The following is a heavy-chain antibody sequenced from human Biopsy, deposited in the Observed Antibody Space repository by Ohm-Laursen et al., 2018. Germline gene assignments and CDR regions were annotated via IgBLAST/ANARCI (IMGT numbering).Heavy chain of an antibody. CDR2: IFDDGAT. J-gene: IGHJ3*02. CDR1: GGSVRGYY. V-gene: IGHV4-59*02. CDR3: ARVRGSGFFAFDI. Sequence: SGTLSLTCSVSGGSVRGYYWSWIRQTSGTGLAWIGHIFDDGATDYSPSPSLQGRVTLSIDTSENIFSLTLTSLTRADTGVYYCARVRGSGFFAFDIWGRGTTVSVSS. D-gene: IGHD3-3*01.